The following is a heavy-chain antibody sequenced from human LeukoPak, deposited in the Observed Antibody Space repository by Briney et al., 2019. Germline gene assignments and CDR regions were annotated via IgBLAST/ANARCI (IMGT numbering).Heavy chain of an antibody. D-gene: IGHD2-2*01. CDR1: GGSFSGYY. J-gene: IGHJ6*02. CDR3: AREAIPYGMDV. CDR2: INHSGST. V-gene: IGHV4-34*01. Sequence: TSETLSLTCAVYGGSFSGYYWSWIRQPPGKGLEWIGEINHSGSTNYNPSLKSRVTISVDTSKNQFSLKLSSVTAADTAVYYCAREAIPYGMDVWGQGTTVTVSS.